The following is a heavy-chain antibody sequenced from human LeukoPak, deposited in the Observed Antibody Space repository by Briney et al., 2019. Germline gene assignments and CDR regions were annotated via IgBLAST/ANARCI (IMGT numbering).Heavy chain of an antibody. J-gene: IGHJ6*03. Sequence: SETLSLTCAVYGGSFSGYYWSWIRQPPGKGLEWIGEINHSGSTNYNPSLKSRVTISVDTSKNQFSLKLSSVTAADTAVYYCARGKRHSSTPPPYYYYYMDVWGKGTTVTVSS. D-gene: IGHD6-13*01. CDR2: INHSGST. V-gene: IGHV4-34*01. CDR3: ARGKRHSSTPPPYYYYYMDV. CDR1: GGSFSGYY.